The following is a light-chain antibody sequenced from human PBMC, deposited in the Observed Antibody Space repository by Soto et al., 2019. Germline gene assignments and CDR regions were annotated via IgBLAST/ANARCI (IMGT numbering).Light chain of an antibody. V-gene: IGKV3-20*01. CDR1: QSVSNNY. Sequence: EIVLTQSPGTLSLSPGERATLSCRASQSVSNNYLAWYQQKLGQTPRLLIYGASTRATGIPDRFSGSGSGTDFTLTISRVEPEDFEVYYCQQYVSSPITFGRGTRLEIK. CDR2: GAS. J-gene: IGKJ5*01. CDR3: QQYVSSPIT.